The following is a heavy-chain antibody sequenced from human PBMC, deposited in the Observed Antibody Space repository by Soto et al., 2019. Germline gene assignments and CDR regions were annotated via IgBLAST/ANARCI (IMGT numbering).Heavy chain of an antibody. V-gene: IGHV4-34*01. Sequence: SETLSLTCAVYGGSFIGYYWSWIRQPPGKGLEWIGEINHSGSTNYNPSLKSRVTISVDTSKNQFSLKLSSVTAADTAVYYCASRIRLDPWGQGTLVTVSS. CDR3: ASRIRLDP. CDR1: GGSFIGYY. D-gene: IGHD2-15*01. CDR2: INHSGST. J-gene: IGHJ5*02.